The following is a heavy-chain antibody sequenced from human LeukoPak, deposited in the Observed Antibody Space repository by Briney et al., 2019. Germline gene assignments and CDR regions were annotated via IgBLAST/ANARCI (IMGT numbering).Heavy chain of an antibody. V-gene: IGHV3-23*01. CDR2: ISGGGT. J-gene: IGHJ4*02. Sequence: GGSLRLSCTASGFTFSSYGMSWVRRAPGKGLERVSAISGGGTYYADSVKGRFTISRDNSKNTLYLQMNSLRVEDTAVYYCARQSPSQGNDYWGQGTLVTVSS. CDR3: ARQSPSQGNDY. CDR1: GFTFSSYG.